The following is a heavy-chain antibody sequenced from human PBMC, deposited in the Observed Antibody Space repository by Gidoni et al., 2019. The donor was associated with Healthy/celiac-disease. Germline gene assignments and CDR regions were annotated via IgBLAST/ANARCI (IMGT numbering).Heavy chain of an antibody. J-gene: IGHJ3*02. CDR3: AHSPVDYDIANHAFDI. Sequence: QITLKESGPTLVKPTQTLTLTCTFSGFSLSTSGVGVGWIRQPPGKALEWLALIYWNDDKRYSPSLKSRLTITKDTSKNQVVLTMTNMDPVDTATYYCAHSPVDYDIANHAFDIWGQGTMVTVSS. CDR2: IYWNDDK. D-gene: IGHD3-22*01. CDR1: GFSLSTSGVG. V-gene: IGHV2-5*01.